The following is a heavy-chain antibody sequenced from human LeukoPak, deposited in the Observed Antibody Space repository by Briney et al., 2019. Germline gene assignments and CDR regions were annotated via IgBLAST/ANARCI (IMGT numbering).Heavy chain of an antibody. CDR3: ARRLRGGRRYHYYYMDV. Sequence: SETLSLTCAVYGGSFSGYYWSWIRQPPGKGLEWIGEINHSGSTNYNPSLKSRVTISVDTSKNQFSLKLSSVTAADTAVYYCARRLRGGRRYHYYYMDVWGKGTTVTISS. D-gene: IGHD2-15*01. CDR2: INHSGST. V-gene: IGHV4-34*01. J-gene: IGHJ6*03. CDR1: GGSFSGYY.